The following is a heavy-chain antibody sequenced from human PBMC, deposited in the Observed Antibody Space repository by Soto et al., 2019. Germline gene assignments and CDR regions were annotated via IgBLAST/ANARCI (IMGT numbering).Heavy chain of an antibody. V-gene: IGHV3-23*01. D-gene: IGHD3-3*01. CDR3: AKRLWSGSNSVGNGMDV. CDR1: GFAFSNYA. CDR2: SSASGGST. J-gene: IGHJ6*02. Sequence: EVQLLESGGGLVQPGGSLRLSCAASGFAFSNYAVTWVRQAPGKGLEWVSASSASGGSTYYADSVTGRFPISRDNSKNTVQLEMNSLRAEDTAVYYCAKRLWSGSNSVGNGMDVWGQGTTVTVSS.